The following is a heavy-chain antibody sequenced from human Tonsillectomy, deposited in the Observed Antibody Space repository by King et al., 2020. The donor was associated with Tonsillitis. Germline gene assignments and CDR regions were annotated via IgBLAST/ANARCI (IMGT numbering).Heavy chain of an antibody. CDR3: TTEEDDCSSTSCENWFDP. D-gene: IGHD2-2*01. CDR1: GFTLSNAW. Sequence: VQLVESGGGLVKPGGSLRLSCAASGFTLSNAWMSWVRQAPGKGLEWVGRIRSKTDGGTTDYAAPVKGRFTISRDDSKHTLYLQMNSLKTEDTAVYYCTTEEDDCSSTSCENWFDPWGQGTLVTVSS. J-gene: IGHJ5*02. CDR2: IRSKTDGGTT. V-gene: IGHV3-15*01.